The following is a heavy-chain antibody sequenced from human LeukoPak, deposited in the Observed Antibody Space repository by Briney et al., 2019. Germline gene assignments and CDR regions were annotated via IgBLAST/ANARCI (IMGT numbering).Heavy chain of an antibody. D-gene: IGHD6-6*01. CDR3: ASGWGYHSSSFPFDY. Sequence: PSETLSLTCTVSGGSISRYYWSWIRQPAGKGLEWIGHIYTSGGTYYNPSLKSRITMSGDTSKNQFSLKLSFVTAADTAMYYCASGWGYHSSSFPFDYWGQGTLVTVSS. V-gene: IGHV4-4*07. CDR2: IYTSGGT. J-gene: IGHJ4*02. CDR1: GGSISRYY.